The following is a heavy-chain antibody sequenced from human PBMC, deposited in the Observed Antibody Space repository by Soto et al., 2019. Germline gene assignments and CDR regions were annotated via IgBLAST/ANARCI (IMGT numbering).Heavy chain of an antibody. Sequence: SETLSLTYTVSGGSISSSSYYWGWIRQPPGKGLEWIGSFYYIGSTYYNPFLKSRFTISADTSKIQFSLMLSSLTAADTAVYYCAIVGVDYDILTGYYRESVGYFDYWGQGTLVTVSS. V-gene: IGHV4-39*07. D-gene: IGHD3-9*01. CDR2: FYYIGST. CDR3: AIVGVDYDILTGYYRESVGYFDY. J-gene: IGHJ4*02. CDR1: GGSISSSSYY.